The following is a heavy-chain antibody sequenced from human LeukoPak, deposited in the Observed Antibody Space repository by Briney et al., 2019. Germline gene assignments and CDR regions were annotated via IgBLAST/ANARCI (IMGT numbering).Heavy chain of an antibody. CDR3: AREVWFGELSPDDFDY. CDR1: GFTFSSYW. J-gene: IGHJ4*02. D-gene: IGHD3-10*01. V-gene: IGHV3-7*01. CDR2: IKQDGSEK. Sequence: QTGGSLRLSCAASGFTFSSYWMSWVRQAPGKGLEWVANIKQDGSEKYYVDSVKGRFTISRDNAKNSLYLQMNSLRAEDTAVYYCAREVWFGELSPDDFDYWGQGTLVTVSS.